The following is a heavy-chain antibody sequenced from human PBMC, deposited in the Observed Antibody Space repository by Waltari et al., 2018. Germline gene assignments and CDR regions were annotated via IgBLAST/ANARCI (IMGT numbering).Heavy chain of an antibody. Sequence: QVQLVQSGAEVKKPGASVKVSCKASGYTFTGYYMHWVRQAPGQGLEWMGWINPNNGDTNFVQKFQGRVTMTSDTSISTAYMELSRLRSDDTAVYYCARGFWGSGTLPDYWGQGTLVTVSS. V-gene: IGHV1-2*02. J-gene: IGHJ4*02. CDR3: ARGFWGSGTLPDY. CDR1: GYTFTGYY. D-gene: IGHD3-10*01. CDR2: INPNNGDT.